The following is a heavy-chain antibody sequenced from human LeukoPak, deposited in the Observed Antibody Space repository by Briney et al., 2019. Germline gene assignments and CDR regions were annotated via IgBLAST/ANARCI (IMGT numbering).Heavy chain of an antibody. V-gene: IGHV4-30-2*01. J-gene: IGHJ4*02. D-gene: IGHD4-17*01. Sequence: PSETLSLTCAVSGGSISSGGYSWSWIRQPPGKGLEWIGYIYHSGSTYYNPSLKSRVTISVDRSKNQFSLKLSSVTAADTAVYYCARDKGDYGDYAFDYWGQGTLVTVSS. CDR3: ARDKGDYGDYAFDY. CDR2: IYHSGST. CDR1: GGSISSGGYS.